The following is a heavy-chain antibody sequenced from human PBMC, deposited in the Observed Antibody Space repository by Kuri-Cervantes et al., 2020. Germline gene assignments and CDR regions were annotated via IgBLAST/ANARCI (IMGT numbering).Heavy chain of an antibody. D-gene: IGHD2-15*01. CDR3: VRVLILLLGGRNWFDP. J-gene: IGHJ5*01. V-gene: IGHV3-7*03. CDR2: IKQDGSEK. Sequence: GESLKISCAASGFTFSSYWMSWVRQAPGKGLEWVANIKQDGSEKYYVDSVKGRLTISRDNAKNSLYLQVNSLRAEDMTVYYCVRVLILLLGGRNWFDPWGKGTTVTVSS. CDR1: GFTFSSYW.